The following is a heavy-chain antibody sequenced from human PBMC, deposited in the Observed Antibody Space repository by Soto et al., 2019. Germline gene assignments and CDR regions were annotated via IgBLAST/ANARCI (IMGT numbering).Heavy chain of an antibody. D-gene: IGHD6-19*01. CDR3: ARENSSGNFFDY. CDR2: IYYSGST. CDR1: GGSISSYY. Sequence: PSETLSLTCTVSGGSISSYYWSWIRQPPGKGLEWIGYIYYSGSTNYNPSLKSRVTISVDTSRNQFSLKLSSVTAADTAVYYCARENSSGNFFDYWGRGTLVTVSS. J-gene: IGHJ4*02. V-gene: IGHV4-59*01.